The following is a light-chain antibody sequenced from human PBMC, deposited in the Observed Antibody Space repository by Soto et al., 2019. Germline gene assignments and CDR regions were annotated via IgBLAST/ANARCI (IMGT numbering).Light chain of an antibody. V-gene: IGLV2-8*01. J-gene: IGLJ1*01. CDR3: SSHGGANNFYV. CDR2: EVT. Sequence: QSVLAQPPSASGSPGQSVTISCTGTSSDIGAYNYVSWYQQHPGKVPKLIIYEVTKRPSGVPDRFSASKSGNTASLTVSGLQAEDEADYYCSSHGGANNFYVFGTGTKVTVL. CDR1: SSDIGAYNY.